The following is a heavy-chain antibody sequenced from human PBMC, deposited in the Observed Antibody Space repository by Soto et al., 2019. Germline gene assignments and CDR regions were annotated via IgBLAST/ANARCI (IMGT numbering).Heavy chain of an antibody. V-gene: IGHV1-69*13. D-gene: IGHD3-3*01. J-gene: IGHJ6*02. CDR1: GGTFSSYA. CDR2: IIPIFGTA. CDR3: AREVRFLEWSYGMDV. Sequence: SVKVSCKASGGTFSSYAISWVRQAPGQGLEWMGGIIPIFGTANYAQKFQGRVAITADESTSTAYMELSSLRSEDTAVYYCAREVRFLEWSYGMDVWGQGTTVTVSS.